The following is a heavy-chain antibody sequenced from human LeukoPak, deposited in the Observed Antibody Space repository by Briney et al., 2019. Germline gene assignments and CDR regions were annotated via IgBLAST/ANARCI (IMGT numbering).Heavy chain of an antibody. Sequence: GASVKVSCKASGYTFTYYSIHWVRQAPGQGLEWMGRINPNSGGTNYAQKFQGRVTMTRDTSISTHYMELSRLRSDDTAVYYCARDLTGLRRFDPWGQGTLVTVSS. V-gene: IGHV1-2*06. CDR1: GYTFTYYS. J-gene: IGHJ5*02. D-gene: IGHD4-17*01. CDR2: INPNSGGT. CDR3: ARDLTGLRRFDP.